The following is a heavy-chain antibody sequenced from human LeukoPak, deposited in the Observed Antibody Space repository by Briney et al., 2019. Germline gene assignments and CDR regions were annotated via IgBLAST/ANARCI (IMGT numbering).Heavy chain of an antibody. Sequence: PGGSLRLSCVASGFTSGNYWMHWVLQAPGKGPEWVSRIDDDGTDTHYAVSVKGRFTISRDNAKNTLYLQMNSLRGEDTAVYYCARGMLSSAGYHWYYYMDVWGKGALVTVSS. J-gene: IGHJ6*03. V-gene: IGHV3-74*01. D-gene: IGHD3-3*01. CDR3: ARGMLSSAGYHWYYYMDV. CDR1: GFTSGNYW. CDR2: IDDDGTDT.